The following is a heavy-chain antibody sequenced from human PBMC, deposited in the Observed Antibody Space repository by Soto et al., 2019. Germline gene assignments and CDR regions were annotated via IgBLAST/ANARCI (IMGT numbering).Heavy chain of an antibody. V-gene: IGHV3-33*01. CDR2: IWYDGSNK. J-gene: IGHJ4*02. CDR1: GFTFSTYG. D-gene: IGHD5-12*01. CDR3: ARGQLTEINAVATWYFDN. Sequence: QVQLVESGGGVVQPGRSLRLSCAPSGFTFSTYGMHWVRQAPGKGLEWVAVIWYDGSNKYYADAVKGRFTISRDNSKNTLYLQMTSLRAEDTAVYYCARGQLTEINAVATWYFDNWGQGTLVTVSS.